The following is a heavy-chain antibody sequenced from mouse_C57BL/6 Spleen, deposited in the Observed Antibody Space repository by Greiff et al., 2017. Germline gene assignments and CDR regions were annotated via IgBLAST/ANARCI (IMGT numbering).Heavy chain of an antibody. D-gene: IGHD1-1*01. CDR3: ARTYYGSYYYAMDY. CDR2: IDPSDSYT. V-gene: IGHV1-50*01. Sequence: QQSCKASGYTFTSYWMQWVKQRPGQGLEWIGEIDPSDSYTNYNQKFKGKATLTVDTSSSTAYMQLSSLTSEDSAVYYCARTYYGSYYYAMDYWGQGTSVTVSS. J-gene: IGHJ4*01. CDR1: GYTFTSYW.